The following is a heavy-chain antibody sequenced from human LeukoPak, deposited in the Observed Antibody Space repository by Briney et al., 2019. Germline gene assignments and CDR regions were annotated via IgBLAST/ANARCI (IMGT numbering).Heavy chain of an antibody. D-gene: IGHD6-19*01. J-gene: IGHJ4*02. Sequence: GGSMRLSCAAAGLTFSTYGMHWVRHEPGGGRDWVAFILFDGSEGYHAGSTKDRPTAPRDNSKNTTYLQMNSLRAEDTAVYYCAKVGYGWYEVDYWGQGTLVTVSS. CDR2: ILFDGSEG. CDR3: AKVGYGWYEVDY. V-gene: IGHV3-30*02. CDR1: GLTFSTYG.